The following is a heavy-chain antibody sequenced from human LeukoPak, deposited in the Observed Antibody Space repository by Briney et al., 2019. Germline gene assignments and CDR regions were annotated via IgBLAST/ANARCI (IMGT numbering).Heavy chain of an antibody. CDR3: AKGSVRYYYYMDV. CDR2: ISGSGGTT. CDR1: GFTFSTFG. Sequence: PGGSLRLSCAASGFTFSTFGMSWVRQAPGKGLEWVSGISGSGGTTYYADSVKGRFTISRDNSKNTLYLQMNSLRTEDTAVYYCAKGSVRYYYYMDVWGKGTTVTISS. J-gene: IGHJ6*03. V-gene: IGHV3-23*01. D-gene: IGHD3-10*01.